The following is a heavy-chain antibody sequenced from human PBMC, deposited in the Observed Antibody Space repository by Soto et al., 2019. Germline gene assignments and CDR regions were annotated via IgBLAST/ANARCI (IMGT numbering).Heavy chain of an antibody. V-gene: IGHV4-39*01. Sequence: SETLSLTCTVSGGSISSSSYYWGWIRQPPGKGLEWIGSIYYSGSTYYNPSLKSRVTISVDTSKNQFSLKLSSVTAADTAVYYCARLYDFWSGYDAFDIWGQGTMVTVSS. D-gene: IGHD3-3*01. J-gene: IGHJ3*02. CDR3: ARLYDFWSGYDAFDI. CDR2: IYYSGST. CDR1: GGSISSSSYY.